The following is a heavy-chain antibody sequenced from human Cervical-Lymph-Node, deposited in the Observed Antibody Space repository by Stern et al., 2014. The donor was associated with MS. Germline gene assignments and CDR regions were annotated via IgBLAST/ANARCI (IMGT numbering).Heavy chain of an antibody. CDR1: GFTFSSYA. Sequence: VQLVESGGGVVQPGRSLRLSCAASGFTFSSYAMHWVRQAPGKGLEWVAVISYDGSNKYYADSVKGRFTISRDNSKNTLYLQMNSLRAEDTAVYYCARGNFDILTGHDAFDIWGQGTMVTVSS. J-gene: IGHJ3*02. CDR3: ARGNFDILTGHDAFDI. V-gene: IGHV3-30*01. D-gene: IGHD3-9*01. CDR2: ISYDGSNK.